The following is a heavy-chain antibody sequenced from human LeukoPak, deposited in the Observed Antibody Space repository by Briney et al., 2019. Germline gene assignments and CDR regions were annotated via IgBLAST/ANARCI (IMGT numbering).Heavy chain of an antibody. D-gene: IGHD4-17*01. V-gene: IGHV3-9*01. J-gene: IGHJ6*03. CDR2: ISWASGSI. CDR1: GFTFDDYA. CDR3: ARSTTVTSHYYYYMDV. Sequence: GGSLRLSCAASGFTFDDYAMHWVRQAPGKGLEWVSGISWASGSIGYADSVKGRFTISRDNAKNSLYLQMNSLRAEDTAVYYCARSTTVTSHYYYYMDVWGKGTTVTVSS.